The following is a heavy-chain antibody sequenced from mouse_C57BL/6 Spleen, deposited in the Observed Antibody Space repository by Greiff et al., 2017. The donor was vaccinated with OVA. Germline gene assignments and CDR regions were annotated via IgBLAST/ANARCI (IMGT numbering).Heavy chain of an antibody. CDR1: GFTFSDYY. Sequence: EVQLVESEGGLVQPGSSMKLSCTASGFTFSDYYMAWVRQVPEKGLEWVANINYDGSSTYYLDSLKSRFIISRDNAKNILYLQMSSLKSEDTATYYCAREGGYYGSSNYFDYWGQGTTLTVSS. J-gene: IGHJ2*01. CDR3: AREGGYYGSSNYFDY. V-gene: IGHV5-16*01. CDR2: INYDGSST. D-gene: IGHD1-1*01.